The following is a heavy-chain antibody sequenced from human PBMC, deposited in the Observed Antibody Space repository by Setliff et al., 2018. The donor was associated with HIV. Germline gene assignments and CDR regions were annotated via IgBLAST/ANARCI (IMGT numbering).Heavy chain of an antibody. CDR1: GYTFTSYG. Sequence: ASVKVSCKASGYTFTSYGIGWVRQAPGQGLEWMGWISPYNGDTKYAQKLQGRVTMTKDTSTSTAYMELRSLRSDDTAVYYCARDSSFNMDVWGKGTTVTVSS. CDR3: ARDSSFNMDV. V-gene: IGHV1-18*01. CDR2: ISPYNGDT. J-gene: IGHJ6*03.